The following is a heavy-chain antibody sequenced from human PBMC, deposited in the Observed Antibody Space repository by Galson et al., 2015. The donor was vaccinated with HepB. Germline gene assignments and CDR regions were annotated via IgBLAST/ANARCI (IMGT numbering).Heavy chain of an antibody. V-gene: IGHV1-69*13. CDR1: GGTFSSYT. CDR2: IIPIFGTA. D-gene: IGHD3-16*02. CDR3: AQRAMITFGGVIVGGHYYYGMDV. Sequence: SVKVSCKASGGTFSSYTISWVRQAPGQGLEWMGGIIPIFGTANYAQKFQGRVTITADESTSTAYMELSSLRSEDTAVYYCAQRAMITFGGVIVGGHYYYGMDVWGQGTTVTVSS. J-gene: IGHJ6*02.